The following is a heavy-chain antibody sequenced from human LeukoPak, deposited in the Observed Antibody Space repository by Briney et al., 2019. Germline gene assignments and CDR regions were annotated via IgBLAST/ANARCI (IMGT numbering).Heavy chain of an antibody. CDR3: ARANSNYDYYYGMDV. V-gene: IGHV3-21*01. D-gene: IGHD4-11*01. CDR1: GFTFSSYS. CDR2: IGGINTYI. Sequence: GGSLRLSCAASGFTFSSYSMNWVRQAPGKGLEWVSSIGGINTYIYYADSVRGRFTISRDNAKNSLYLQMNSLRAEDTALYYCARANSNYDYYYGMDVWGQGTTVTVSS. J-gene: IGHJ6*02.